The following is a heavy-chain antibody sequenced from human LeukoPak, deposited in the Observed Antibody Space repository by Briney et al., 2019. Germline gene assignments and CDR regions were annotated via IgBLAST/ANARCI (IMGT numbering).Heavy chain of an antibody. V-gene: IGHV1-2*02. J-gene: IGHJ6*03. CDR3: ARFTYYYYYMDV. CDR1: GYTFTGYY. CDR2: INPNSGGT. Sequence: ASVKVSCKASGYTFTGYYMHWVRQAPGQGLEWMGWINPNSGGTNYAQKFQGRVTMTRDTSISTAYMELSSLRSEDTAVYYCARFTYYYYYMDVWGKGTTVTVSS.